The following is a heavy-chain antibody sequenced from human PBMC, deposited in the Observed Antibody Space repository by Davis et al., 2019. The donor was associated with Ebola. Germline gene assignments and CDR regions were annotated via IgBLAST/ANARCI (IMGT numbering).Heavy chain of an antibody. CDR2: IKQDGSEK. Sequence: GESLKISCAASGFTFSSYWMSWVRQAPGKGLEWVANIKQDGSEKYYVDSVKGRFTISRDNAKNSLYLQMNSLRAEDTALYYCVKRTVYGDYDHWGQGTLVTVSS. CDR3: VKRTVYGDYDH. D-gene: IGHD4-17*01. J-gene: IGHJ5*02. V-gene: IGHV3-7*03. CDR1: GFTFSSYW.